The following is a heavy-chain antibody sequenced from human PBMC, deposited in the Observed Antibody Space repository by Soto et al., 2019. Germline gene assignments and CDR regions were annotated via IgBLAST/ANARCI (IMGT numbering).Heavy chain of an antibody. Sequence: PSETLSLTCTVSGGSISSSSYYWGWIRQPPGKGLEWIGSIYYSGSTYYNPSLKSRVTISVDTSKNQFSLKLSSVTAADTAVYYCARFSTDYGMDVWGQGTTVTVYS. CDR1: GGSISSSSYY. CDR2: IYYSGST. J-gene: IGHJ6*02. CDR3: ARFSTDYGMDV. V-gene: IGHV4-39*01.